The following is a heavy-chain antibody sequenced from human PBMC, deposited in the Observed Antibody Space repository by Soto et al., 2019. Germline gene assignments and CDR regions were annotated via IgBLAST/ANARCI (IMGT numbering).Heavy chain of an antibody. CDR1: GFTFSTYS. D-gene: IGHD3-9*01. Sequence: PGGSLRLSCAASGFTFSTYSINWVRQAPGKGLEWVSSISSSGDYIYYADSLKGRFTISRDNAKNSLYLQMNSLRAEDTAVYYCARAGYDILTGSDYWGQGTLVTVSS. CDR3: ARAGYDILTGSDY. V-gene: IGHV3-21*01. J-gene: IGHJ4*02. CDR2: ISSSGDYI.